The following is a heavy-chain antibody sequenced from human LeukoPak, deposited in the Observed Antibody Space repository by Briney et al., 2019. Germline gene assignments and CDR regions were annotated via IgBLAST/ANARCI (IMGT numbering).Heavy chain of an antibody. J-gene: IGHJ4*02. CDR3: ARDYRYYYGSGKYFPFDY. CDR1: GYSSTKYG. V-gene: IGHV1-18*01. CDR2: ISPNNGHT. Sequence: ASVKVSCKASGYSSTKYGINWVRHVPGQGLEWMGWISPNNGHTNYAQNFQGRVTVTTDTSTSTAYMELRSLTSDDTAVYYCARDYRYYYGSGKYFPFDYWGQGTLVTVSS. D-gene: IGHD3-10*01.